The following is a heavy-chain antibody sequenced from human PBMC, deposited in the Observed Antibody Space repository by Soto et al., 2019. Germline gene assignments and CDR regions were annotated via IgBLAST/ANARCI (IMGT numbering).Heavy chain of an antibody. Sequence: GSLRLSCAASGFTFINAWMTWVRQAPGKGLEWVGRIKSKTDGGTTDYAAPVKGRFTISRDGSENTLYLQMNSLKTEDTAVYYCTTDPLPPIYDILTGYPTYYYYDMDVWGQGTTVTVSS. CDR1: GFTFINAW. CDR2: IKSKTDGGTT. D-gene: IGHD3-9*01. CDR3: TTDPLPPIYDILTGYPTYYYYDMDV. J-gene: IGHJ6*02. V-gene: IGHV3-15*01.